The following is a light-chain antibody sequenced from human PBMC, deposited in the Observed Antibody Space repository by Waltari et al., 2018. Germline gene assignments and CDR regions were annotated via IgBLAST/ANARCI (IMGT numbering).Light chain of an antibody. J-gene: IGKJ3*01. Sequence: DIVMTQSPDSLAVSLGERATINCKSSQSVLYSSNNKNYLSWYQQKPGQPPKLLIYWASTLESGVPDRFSASGSGTDFTLTISSLQAEDVAVYYCQQYYSAPLTFGPGTKVGIK. CDR1: QSVLYSSNNKNY. CDR2: WAS. V-gene: IGKV4-1*01. CDR3: QQYYSAPLT.